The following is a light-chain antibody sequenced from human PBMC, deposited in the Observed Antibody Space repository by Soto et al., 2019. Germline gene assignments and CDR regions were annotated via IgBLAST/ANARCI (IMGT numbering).Light chain of an antibody. CDR2: DAS. V-gene: IGKV3-11*01. CDR3: QQRSNWPPLLT. Sequence: EIVLTQSPATLSLSPGERATLSCRASQSVSSYLAWYQQKPGQAPRLLIYDASNTATGIPARFSGSGSGTDFTLTIRSLEPEDSAVYYCQQRSNWPPLLTFGGGTKVEIK. CDR1: QSVSSY. J-gene: IGKJ4*01.